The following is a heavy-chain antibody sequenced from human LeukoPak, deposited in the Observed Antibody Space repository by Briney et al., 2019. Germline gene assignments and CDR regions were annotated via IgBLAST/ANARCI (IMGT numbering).Heavy chain of an antibody. CDR2: IWYDGSNK. CDR1: GFTFSSYG. D-gene: IGHD6-19*01. V-gene: IGHV3-33*01. CDR3: ARDPSLIGAVAGTQDY. J-gene: IGHJ4*02. Sequence: GRSLRLSCAASGFTFSSYGMHWVRQAPGKGLEWVAVIWYDGSNKYYADSVKGRFTISRDNSKNTLYLQMNSLRAEDTAVYYCARDPSLIGAVAGTQDYWGRGTLVTVSS.